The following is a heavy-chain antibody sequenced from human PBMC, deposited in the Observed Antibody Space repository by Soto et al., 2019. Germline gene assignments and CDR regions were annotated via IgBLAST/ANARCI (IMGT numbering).Heavy chain of an antibody. V-gene: IGHV4-31*03. CDR2: IYYSGNT. J-gene: IGHJ6*02. Sequence: QVQLQESGPGLVKPSQTLSLTCTVSGGSIRSGGYYWSWVRQNPRRGLEWIGNIYYSGNTYYNPSLKSRLTISVDTSKNQFSLNLSSVTAADTAVYYCARDRLMATAGTARHYFGLEVWGQGTTVTVSS. CDR1: GGSIRSGGYY. D-gene: IGHD5-18*01. CDR3: ARDRLMATAGTARHYFGLEV.